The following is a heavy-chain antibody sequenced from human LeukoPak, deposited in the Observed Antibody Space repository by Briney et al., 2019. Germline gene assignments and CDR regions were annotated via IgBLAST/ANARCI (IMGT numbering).Heavy chain of an antibody. CDR1: GGTFSSYA. V-gene: IGHV1-69*05. Sequence: SVKVSCKASGGTFSSYAISWVRQAPGQGLEWMGGIIPIFGTANYAQKFQGRVTITTDESTSTAYMELSSLRSEDTAVYYCARGPAYCSGGSCYPNWFDPWGQGTLVTVSS. D-gene: IGHD2-15*01. CDR3: ARGPAYCSGGSCYPNWFDP. J-gene: IGHJ5*02. CDR2: IIPIFGTA.